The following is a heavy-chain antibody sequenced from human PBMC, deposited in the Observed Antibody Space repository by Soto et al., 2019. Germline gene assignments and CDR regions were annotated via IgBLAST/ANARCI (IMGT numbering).Heavy chain of an antibody. V-gene: IGHV3-11*01. CDR2: ISSSGSTI. J-gene: IGHJ3*02. D-gene: IGHD2-15*01. CDR1: GFTFSDYY. Sequence: QVQLVESGGGLVKPGGSLRLSCAASGFTFSDYYMSWIRQAPGKGLEWVSYISSSGSTIYYVDSVKGRFTISRDNAKNSLYLQMNSLRAEDTAVYYCAGDRRIVDPENAFDIWGQGTMVTVSS. CDR3: AGDRRIVDPENAFDI.